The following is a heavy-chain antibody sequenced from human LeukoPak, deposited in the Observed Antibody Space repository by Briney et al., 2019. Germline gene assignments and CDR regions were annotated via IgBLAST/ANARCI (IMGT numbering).Heavy chain of an antibody. D-gene: IGHD3-22*01. Sequence: GGSLRLSCAASGFTFSSYEMNWVRQAPGKGLEWVSYISSSGSTIYYADSVKGRFTISRDNAKNSLYLQMNSLRAEDTAVYYCAREESNYYDSSGPRDYWGQGNLVTVSS. CDR3: AREESNYYDSSGPRDY. CDR1: GFTFSSYE. J-gene: IGHJ4*02. CDR2: ISSSGSTI. V-gene: IGHV3-48*03.